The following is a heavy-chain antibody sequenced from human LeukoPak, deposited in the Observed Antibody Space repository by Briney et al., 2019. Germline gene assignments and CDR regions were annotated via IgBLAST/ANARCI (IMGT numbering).Heavy chain of an antibody. Sequence: SETLFLTCTVSSGSIGSSSNYWGWIRQAPGKGLEWIGNVYYSGSTFYYPSLKSRVTISVDTSKNQFSLKLRSVTAADTAIYYCARASFNVVFGNWFDPWGQGTLVTVSS. D-gene: IGHD2-8*01. V-gene: IGHV4-39*01. J-gene: IGHJ5*02. CDR1: SGSIGSSSNY. CDR3: ARASFNVVFGNWFDP. CDR2: VYYSGST.